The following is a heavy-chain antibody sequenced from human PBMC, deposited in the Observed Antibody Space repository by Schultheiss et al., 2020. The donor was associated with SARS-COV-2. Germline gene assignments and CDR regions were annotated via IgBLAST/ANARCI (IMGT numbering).Heavy chain of an antibody. CDR3: AREDYGDYLNWFDP. V-gene: IGHV1-18*01. J-gene: IGHJ5*02. CDR2: ISAYNGNT. Sequence: ASVKVSCKASGGTFSSYAISWVRQAPGHGLEWMGWISAYNGNTNYAQKLQGRVTMTTDTSTSTAYMELRSLRSDDTAVYYCAREDYGDYLNWFDPWGQGTLVTVSS. D-gene: IGHD4-17*01. CDR1: GGTFSSYA.